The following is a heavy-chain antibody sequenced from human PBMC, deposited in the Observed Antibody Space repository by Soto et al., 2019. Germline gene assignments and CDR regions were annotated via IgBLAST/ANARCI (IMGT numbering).Heavy chain of an antibody. Sequence: SLRLSCAASGFTFSSYAMHWVRQAPGKGLEWVAVISYDGSNKYYADSVKGRFTVSRDNSKNTLYLQMNSLRAEDTAVYYCARDGPDTAMAPYYYYGMDVWGQGTTVTSP. CDR1: GFTFSSYA. J-gene: IGHJ6*02. D-gene: IGHD5-18*01. CDR2: ISYDGSNK. V-gene: IGHV3-30-3*01. CDR3: ARDGPDTAMAPYYYYGMDV.